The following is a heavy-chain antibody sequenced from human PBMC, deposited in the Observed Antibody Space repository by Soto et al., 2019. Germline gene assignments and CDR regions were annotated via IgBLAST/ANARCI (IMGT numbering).Heavy chain of an antibody. V-gene: IGHV4-59*08. CDR3: AIGVDTIFGVVFDY. D-gene: IGHD3-3*01. CDR1: GGSISSSY. Sequence: SETLSLTCTVSGGSISSSYWSWIRQPPGKGLEWIGYMYYSGSTNYNPSLKRRVTISIDRSKNNFSLRLSSVTAADTAVYYCAIGVDTIFGVVFDYWGQGTLVTVSS. J-gene: IGHJ4*02. CDR2: MYYSGST.